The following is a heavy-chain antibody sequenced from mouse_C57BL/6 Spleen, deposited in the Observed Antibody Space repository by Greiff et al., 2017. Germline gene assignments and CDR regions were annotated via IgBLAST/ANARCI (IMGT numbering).Heavy chain of an antibody. D-gene: IGHD1-1*01. CDR1: GYTFTSYW. V-gene: IGHV1-69*01. CDR3: ARWGYYGAD. J-gene: IGHJ3*01. Sequence: VQLQQPGAELVMPGASVKLSCKASGYTFTSYWMHWVKQRPGQGLEWIGEIDPSDSYTNYNQTFKGKSTLTVDKSSSTAYMQLSSLTSEDSAVYYCARWGYYGADWGQGTLVTVSA. CDR2: IDPSDSYT.